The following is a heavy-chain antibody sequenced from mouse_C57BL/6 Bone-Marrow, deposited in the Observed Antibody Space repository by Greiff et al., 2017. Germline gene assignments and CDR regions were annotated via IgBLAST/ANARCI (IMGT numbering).Heavy chain of an antibody. V-gene: IGHV1-26*01. CDR2: INPNNGGT. J-gene: IGHJ3*01. CDR3: ARHGFYYYGAWFAY. Sequence: VQLQQSGPELVKPGASVKISCKASGYTFTDYYMNWVKQSHGKSLEWIGDINPNNGGTSYNQKFKGKATLTVDKSSSTAYMELRSLTSEDSAVYYCARHGFYYYGAWFAYWGQGTLVTVSA. CDR1: GYTFTDYY. D-gene: IGHD1-1*01.